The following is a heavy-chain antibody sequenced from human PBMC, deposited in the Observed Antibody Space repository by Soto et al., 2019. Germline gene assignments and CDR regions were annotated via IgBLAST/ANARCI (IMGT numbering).Heavy chain of an antibody. D-gene: IGHD6-19*01. CDR1: GGTFSRYT. J-gene: IGHJ3*02. CDR2: IIPIHGIA. V-gene: IGHV1-69*02. Sequence: QVQLVQSGAEVKKPGSSVKVSCKASGGTFSRYTISWVRQAPGQGLAWMGRIIPIHGIANYAQKFQGSVTITTDKSTSTAYMELSSLRSEDTGSYYCARAIGGSGWYERSLHSSDIWGQGTRVTVAS. CDR3: ARAIGGSGWYERSLHSSDI.